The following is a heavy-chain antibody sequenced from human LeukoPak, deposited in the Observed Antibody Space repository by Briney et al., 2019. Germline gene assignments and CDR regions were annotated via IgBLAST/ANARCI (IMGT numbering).Heavy chain of an antibody. CDR3: ARDVGSSGSPPGYYYGMDV. Sequence: GASVKVSCKASGYTFTSYDINWVRQATGQGLEWMGWMNPNSGNTGYAQKFQGRVTMTRNTSISTAYMELSSLRSEDTAVYYCARDVGSSGSPPGYYYGMDVWGQGTTVTVSS. CDR2: MNPNSGNT. V-gene: IGHV1-8*01. D-gene: IGHD3-22*01. CDR1: GYTFTSYD. J-gene: IGHJ6*02.